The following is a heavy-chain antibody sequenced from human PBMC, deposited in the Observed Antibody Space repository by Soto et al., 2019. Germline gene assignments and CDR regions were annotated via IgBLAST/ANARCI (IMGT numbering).Heavy chain of an antibody. CDR3: ARLNYDILTGPNRYYYHYGMDV. V-gene: IGHV5-51*01. D-gene: IGHD3-9*01. J-gene: IGHJ6*02. CDR2: IYPGDSDT. Sequence: GESLKISCKGSGYSFTSYWIGWVRQMPGKGLEWMGIIYPGDSDTRYSPSFQGQVTISADKSISTAYLQWSSLKASDTDMYYCARLNYDILTGPNRYYYHYGMDVWGQGTTVTVSS. CDR1: GYSFTSYW.